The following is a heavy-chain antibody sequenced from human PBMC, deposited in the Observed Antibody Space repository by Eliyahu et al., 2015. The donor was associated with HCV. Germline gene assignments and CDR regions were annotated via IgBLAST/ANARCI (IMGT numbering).Heavy chain of an antibody. Sequence: QVQLVQSGAEVKKPGASVKFSCKASGYTFTSYYMHWVRQAPGQGLEWMGIIXPSGGSTSYAQKLQGRVTMTRDTSTSTVYMELSSLRSEDTAVYYCARGAYVTIFGVVINWFDPWGQGTLVTVSS. CDR2: IXPSGGST. V-gene: IGHV1-46*04. J-gene: IGHJ5*02. CDR1: GYTFTSYY. D-gene: IGHD3-3*01. CDR3: ARGAYVTIFGVVINWFDP.